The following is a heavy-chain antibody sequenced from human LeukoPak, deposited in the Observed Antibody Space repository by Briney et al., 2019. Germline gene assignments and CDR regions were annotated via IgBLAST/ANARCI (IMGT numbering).Heavy chain of an antibody. V-gene: IGHV4-59*01. CDR2: IYYSGST. D-gene: IGHD3-10*01. CDR1: GGSISSYY. CDR3: ARGGRGVTEIFDY. J-gene: IGHJ4*02. Sequence: SETLSLTCTVSGGSISSYYWSWIRQPPGKGLERIGYIYYSGSTNYNPSLKSRVTISVGTSKNQFSLKLSSVTAADTAVYYCARGGRGVTEIFDYWGQGTLVTVSS.